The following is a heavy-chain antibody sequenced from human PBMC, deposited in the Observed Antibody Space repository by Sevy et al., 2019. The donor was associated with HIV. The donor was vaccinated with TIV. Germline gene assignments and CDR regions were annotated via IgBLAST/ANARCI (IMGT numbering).Heavy chain of an antibody. Sequence: ASVKVSCKASGYTFTSYPMNWVRQAPGQGLEWMGWINTKTGNPTYAQGFTGRFVFSLDTSVTTAYLQISSLKAEDTAVYYCARGRITGITAPCTWLDPWGQGTLVTVSS. CDR1: GYTFTSYP. D-gene: IGHD1-7*01. V-gene: IGHV7-4-1*02. CDR3: ARGRITGITAPCTWLDP. CDR2: INTKTGNP. J-gene: IGHJ5*02.